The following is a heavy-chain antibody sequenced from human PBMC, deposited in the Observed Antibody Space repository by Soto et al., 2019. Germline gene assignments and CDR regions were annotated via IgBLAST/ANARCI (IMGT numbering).Heavy chain of an antibody. CDR3: ARDSNDYLDY. CDR2: ISYDGSDK. J-gene: IGHJ4*02. V-gene: IGHV3-30-3*01. D-gene: IGHD3-3*02. CDR1: GFTFSSYT. Sequence: GSLRLSCAASGFTFSSYTMHWVRQAPGKGLEWVAVISYDGSDKYYTDSVKGRFTISRDNSKNTLYLQMNSLRAEDTAVHYCARDSNDYLDYWGQGTLVTVSS.